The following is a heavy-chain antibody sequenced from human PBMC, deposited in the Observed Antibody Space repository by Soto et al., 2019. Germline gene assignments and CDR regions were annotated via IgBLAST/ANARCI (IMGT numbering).Heavy chain of an antibody. V-gene: IGHV1-18*01. CDR3: ARDQVVRGVQRHRGGYYFDY. J-gene: IGHJ4*02. D-gene: IGHD3-10*01. CDR1: GYTFTSYG. CDR2: ISAYNGNT. Sequence: ASVKVSCKASGYTFTSYGISWVRQAPEQGLEWMGWISAYNGNTNYAQKLQGRVTMTTDTSTSTAYMELRSLRSDDTAVDYCARDQVVRGVQRHRGGYYFDYWGQGTLVTVSS.